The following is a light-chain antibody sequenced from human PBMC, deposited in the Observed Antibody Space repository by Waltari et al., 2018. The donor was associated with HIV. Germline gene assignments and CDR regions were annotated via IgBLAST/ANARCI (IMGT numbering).Light chain of an antibody. J-gene: IGLJ1*01. Sequence: SYDLTQPPSVSVSPGQAATLTCSGDNLADKYVCWYQQKPGRSPVLVIYQDDKRLSGIPDRFSGSNSGNTATLTISGTQTMDEADYYCQAWDSGTGVFGTGTTVTVL. CDR2: QDD. V-gene: IGLV3-1*01. CDR3: QAWDSGTGV. CDR1: NLADKY.